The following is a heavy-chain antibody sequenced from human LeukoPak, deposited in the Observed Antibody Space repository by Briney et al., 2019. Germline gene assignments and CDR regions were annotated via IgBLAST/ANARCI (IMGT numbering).Heavy chain of an antibody. V-gene: IGHV4-4*07. J-gene: IGHJ6*03. D-gene: IGHD3-3*01. Sequence: ETLSLTCTVSGGSISSYYWSWIRQPAGKGLEWIGRIYTSGSTNYNPSLKSRVTMSVDTSKNQFSLKLSSVTAADTAVYYCARDAQHYDFWSGYTYYYYMDVWGKGTTVTVSS. CDR3: ARDAQHYDFWSGYTYYYYMDV. CDR2: IYTSGST. CDR1: GGSISSYY.